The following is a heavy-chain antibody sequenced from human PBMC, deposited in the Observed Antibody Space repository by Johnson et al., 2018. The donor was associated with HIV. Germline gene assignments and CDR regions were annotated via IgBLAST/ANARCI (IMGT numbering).Heavy chain of an antibody. CDR1: GFTFSSYG. D-gene: IGHD1-26*01. Sequence: VPLVESGGGVVQPGRSLRLSCEASGFTFSSYGLHWVRQAPGKGLEWVSGINWNGDSTGYADSVKGRFTISRDNAKNSLYLQMNSLRADDTALYYCARGVGSTTVAAFDIWGQGTMLTVSS. CDR2: INWNGDST. CDR3: ARGVGSTTVAAFDI. V-gene: IGHV3-20*04. J-gene: IGHJ3*02.